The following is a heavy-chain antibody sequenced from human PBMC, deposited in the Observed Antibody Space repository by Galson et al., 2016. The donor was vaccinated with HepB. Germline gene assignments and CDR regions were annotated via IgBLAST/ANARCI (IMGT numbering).Heavy chain of an antibody. Sequence: SLRLSCAASGFSFSDYSMSWIRQAPGKGLEWVSYISSSDNSPYTSYADSVKGRFSTSRDNAKNSLYLQMNSLRAEDTAVYFCAVAAADSWLDYWGQGTLVAVSS. CDR2: ISSSDNSPYT. V-gene: IGHV3-11*03. J-gene: IGHJ4*02. CDR1: GFSFSDYS. D-gene: IGHD6-13*01. CDR3: AVAAADSWLDY.